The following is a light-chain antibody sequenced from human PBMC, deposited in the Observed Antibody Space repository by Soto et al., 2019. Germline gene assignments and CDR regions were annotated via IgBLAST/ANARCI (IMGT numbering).Light chain of an antibody. CDR3: SSYTSSSTV. J-gene: IGLJ1*01. Sequence: QSALTQPASASGSPGQSITISCTGTSSDVGGYNYVSWYQQHPGKAPKLIIYEVSNRPSGVSNRFSGSKSGNTASLTISGHEADDAGDYYSSSYTSSSTVFGTGTKVTVL. CDR2: EVS. V-gene: IGLV2-14*01. CDR1: SSDVGGYNY.